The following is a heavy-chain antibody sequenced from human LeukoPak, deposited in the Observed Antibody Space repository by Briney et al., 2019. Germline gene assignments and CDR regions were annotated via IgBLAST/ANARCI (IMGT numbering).Heavy chain of an antibody. CDR3: VRVLGDDFWSGYNNWFDP. CDR1: GFTFSSSW. J-gene: IGHJ5*02. Sequence: SGGSLRLSCAASGFTFSSSWMSWIRQAPGRGLEWVAHINKDVSQIYYVDSVRGRFTISRDNAKESLYLQMNSLRDEDTAVYYCVRVLGDDFWSGYNNWFDPWGQGTLVTVSS. CDR2: INKDVSQI. D-gene: IGHD3-3*01. V-gene: IGHV3-7*01.